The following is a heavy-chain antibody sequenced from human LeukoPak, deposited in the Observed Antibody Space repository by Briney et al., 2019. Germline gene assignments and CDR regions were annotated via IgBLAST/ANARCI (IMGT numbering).Heavy chain of an antibody. CDR2: IYPGDSDT. V-gene: IGHV5-51*01. J-gene: IGHJ4*02. D-gene: IGHD2-21*02. CDR3: ARLPAGRLKHIVVVTAIYY. CDR1: GYSFTSYW. Sequence: GESLQISCKGSGYSFTSYWIGWVRQMPGKGLEWMGIIYPGDSDTRYSPSFQGQVTISADKSISTAYLQWSSLKASDTAMYYCARLPAGRLKHIVVVTAIYYWGQGTLVTVSS.